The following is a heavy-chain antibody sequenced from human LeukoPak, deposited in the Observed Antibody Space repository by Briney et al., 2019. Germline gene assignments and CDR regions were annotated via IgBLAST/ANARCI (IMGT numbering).Heavy chain of an antibody. V-gene: IGHV1-2*06. J-gene: IGHJ6*03. Sequence: ASVKVSCKASGYTFSDSYIHFVRQAPGQGLEWMGRINPNSGGTNYAQKFQGRVTMTRDTSISTAYMELSRLRSDDTAVYYCARDWVLSSSYYYYMDVWGKGTTVTVSS. CDR2: INPNSGGT. CDR3: ARDWVLSSSYYYYMDV. D-gene: IGHD2-2*01. CDR1: GYTFSDSY.